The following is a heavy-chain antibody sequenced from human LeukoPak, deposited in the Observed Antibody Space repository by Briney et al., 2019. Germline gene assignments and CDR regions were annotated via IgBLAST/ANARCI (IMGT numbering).Heavy chain of an antibody. V-gene: IGHV4-30-2*01. CDR1: GGSISSGAYS. CDR3: AREPFSRGNSYGTGAFVI. CDR2: IYHSGST. D-gene: IGHD5-18*01. J-gene: IGHJ3*02. Sequence: PSQTLSLTCAVSGGSISSGAYSWSWIRQPPGKGLEWIGYIYHSGSTYYNPSLKSRVTISVDRSKNQFSLKLSSVTAADTAVYYCAREPFSRGNSYGTGAFVIWGQGTMVTVSS.